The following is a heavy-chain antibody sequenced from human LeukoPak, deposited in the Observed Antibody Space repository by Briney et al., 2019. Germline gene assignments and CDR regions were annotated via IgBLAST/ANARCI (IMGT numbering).Heavy chain of an antibody. CDR2: ISWNSGSI. D-gene: IGHD3-16*01. CDR3: AKEIWSSDLGLDP. Sequence: GGSLRLSCAASGFTFDDYAMHWVRQAPGKGLEWVSGISWNSGSIGYADSVKGRFTISRDNAKNSLYLQMNSLRAEDTALYYCAKEIWSSDLGLDPWGQGTLVTVSS. J-gene: IGHJ5*02. CDR1: GFTFDDYA. V-gene: IGHV3-9*01.